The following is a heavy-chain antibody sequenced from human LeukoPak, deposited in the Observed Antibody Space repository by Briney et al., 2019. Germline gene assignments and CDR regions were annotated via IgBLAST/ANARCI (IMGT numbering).Heavy chain of an antibody. D-gene: IGHD5-24*01. V-gene: IGHV3-74*01. CDR3: ARGFSYNHFDY. CDR1: DFTFSDYN. Sequence: GGSLRLSCVGSDFTFSDYNMHWVRQAPGKGLVWVSHINSDGSTTNYADSVKGRFTISRDNAKNTLSLQMNSLRVDDTAVYYCARGFSYNHFDYWGQGTRVTVSS. J-gene: IGHJ4*02. CDR2: INSDGSTT.